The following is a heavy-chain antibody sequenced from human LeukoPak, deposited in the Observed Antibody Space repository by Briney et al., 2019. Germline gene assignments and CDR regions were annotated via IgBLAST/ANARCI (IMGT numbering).Heavy chain of an antibody. CDR3: ASSIAVAGPKGWFDP. D-gene: IGHD6-19*01. CDR1: GYTFTGYY. CDR2: INPNSGGT. Sequence: ASVKVSCKASGYTFTGYYMHWVRQAPGQGLEWMGWINPNSGGTNYAQKFQGRVTMTRDTSISTAYMELSRLRSDDTAVYYCASSIAVAGPKGWFDPWAREPWSPSPQ. J-gene: IGHJ5*02. V-gene: IGHV1-2*02.